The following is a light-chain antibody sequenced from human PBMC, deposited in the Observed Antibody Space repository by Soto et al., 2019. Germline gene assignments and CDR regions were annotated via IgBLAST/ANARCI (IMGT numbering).Light chain of an antibody. CDR3: SSYTTSNTRQIV. Sequence: QSALIQPPSVSGSPGQSVTISCTGTSSDVGSYDYVSWYQQHPGTVPKPMIYNVTNRPSGVSNPFSGSKSGNTASLTISGLQPEDEADYYCSSYTTSNTRQIVFGTGTKVTVL. J-gene: IGLJ1*01. CDR1: SSDVGSYDY. CDR2: NVT. V-gene: IGLV2-14*01.